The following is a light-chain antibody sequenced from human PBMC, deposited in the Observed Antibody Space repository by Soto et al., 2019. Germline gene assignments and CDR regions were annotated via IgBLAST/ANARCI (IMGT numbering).Light chain of an antibody. CDR2: DAS. V-gene: IGKV1-5*01. CDR1: QSISSW. Sequence: DIQMTQSPSTLSASVGDRVTITCRASQSISSWLAWYQQKPGKAPKLLIYDASSLESGVPSRFSGSGSGTKFPLTISSLQPDDFARYYCQQYNRYPWRFGQGTKVEIK. CDR3: QQYNRYPWR. J-gene: IGKJ1*01.